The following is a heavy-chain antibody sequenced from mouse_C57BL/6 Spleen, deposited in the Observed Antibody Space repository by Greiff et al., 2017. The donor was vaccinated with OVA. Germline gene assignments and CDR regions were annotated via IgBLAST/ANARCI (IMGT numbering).Heavy chain of an antibody. D-gene: IGHD3-2*02. Sequence: VQLQQSGAELVKPGASVKISCKASGYAFSSYWMNWVKQRPGKGLEWIGQIYPGDGDTNYNGKFKGKATLTADKSSSTAYMQLSSLTSEDSAVYFCARQGPAQALLYAMDYWGQGTSVTVSS. V-gene: IGHV1-80*01. CDR1: GYAFSSYW. CDR2: IYPGDGDT. CDR3: ARQGPAQALLYAMDY. J-gene: IGHJ4*01.